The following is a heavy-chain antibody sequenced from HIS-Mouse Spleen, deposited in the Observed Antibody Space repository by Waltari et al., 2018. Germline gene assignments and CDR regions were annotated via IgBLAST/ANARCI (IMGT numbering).Heavy chain of an antibody. CDR2: IYYSGST. V-gene: IGHV4-39*07. CDR3: ARAPTGFLEWFDAFDI. CDR1: GGPITSSSYH. J-gene: IGHJ3*02. Sequence: QLQLQESGPGLVKPSETLSRTCTVSGGPITSSSYHWGWIRQPPGKGLEWIGSIYYSGSTYYNPSLKSRVTISVDTSKNQFSLKLSSVTAADTAVYYCARAPTGFLEWFDAFDIWGQGTMVTVSS. D-gene: IGHD3-3*01.